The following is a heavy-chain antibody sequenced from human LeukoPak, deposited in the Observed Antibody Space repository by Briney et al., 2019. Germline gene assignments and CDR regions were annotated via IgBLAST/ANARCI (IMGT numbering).Heavy chain of an antibody. CDR2: IYPRGST. J-gene: IGHJ3*02. Sequence: SETLSLTCTVSGGSISTYYWGWIRQPAGKGLEWIGRIYPRGSTNYNPSLKSRVTMSVDTSKNQFSLKLTSVTAADTAVYYCARGRYCSADICSGGDAFDIWGQGTMVSVSS. CDR3: ARGRYCSADICSGGDAFDI. CDR1: GGSISTYY. V-gene: IGHV4-4*07. D-gene: IGHD2-15*01.